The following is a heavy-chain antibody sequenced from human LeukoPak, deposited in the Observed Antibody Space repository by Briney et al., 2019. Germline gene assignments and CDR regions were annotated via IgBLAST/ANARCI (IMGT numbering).Heavy chain of an antibody. CDR1: GSTFSSYA. V-gene: IGHV3-23*01. Sequence: GGSLRLSCAASGSTFSSYAMSWVRQAPGKGLEWVSAISGSGGSTYYADSVKGRFTISRDNSKNTLYLQMNSLRAEDTAVYYCAKSPAYSASYYSSDHWGQGTLFTVSS. CDR2: ISGSGGST. J-gene: IGHJ4*02. CDR3: AKSPAYSASYYSSDH. D-gene: IGHD1-26*01.